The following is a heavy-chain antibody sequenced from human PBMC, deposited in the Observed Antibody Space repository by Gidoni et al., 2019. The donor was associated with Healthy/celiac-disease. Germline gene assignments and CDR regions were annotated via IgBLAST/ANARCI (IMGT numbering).Heavy chain of an antibody. V-gene: IGHV3-33*01. Sequence: AASGFTFSSYGMHLVRKAPGKGLAWVSVIWYDGSNKYYADSVKGRFTISRDNSKNTLYLQMNSLRAEDTAVYYCARDPRKVTTFSRYYYYYYMDVWGKGTTVTVSS. CDR3: ARDPRKVTTFSRYYYYYYMDV. CDR1: GFTFSSYG. J-gene: IGHJ6*03. D-gene: IGHD4-17*01. CDR2: IWYDGSNK.